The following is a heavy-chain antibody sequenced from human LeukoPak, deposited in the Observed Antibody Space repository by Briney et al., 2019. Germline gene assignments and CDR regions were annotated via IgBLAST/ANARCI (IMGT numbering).Heavy chain of an antibody. CDR1: GFTFSGFW. V-gene: IGHV3-7*01. CDR2: INEDESEI. CDR3: ARGHYDDY. Sequence: PGGSLRLSCVASGFTFSGFWWNWVRQAPGEGLEWVANINEDESEINYVDSVKGRFIISRDNARNSLYLQMRGLRAEDTAVYYCARGHYDDYRGQGTLVTVSS. J-gene: IGHJ4*02.